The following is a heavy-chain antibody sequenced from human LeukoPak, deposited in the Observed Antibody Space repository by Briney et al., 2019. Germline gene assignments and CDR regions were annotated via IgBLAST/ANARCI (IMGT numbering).Heavy chain of an antibody. V-gene: IGHV3-66*01. J-gene: IGHJ4*02. CDR3: ARGIDYTEGY. Sequence: PGGPLRLSFAASGFTFSSNDRSGFRQAPGRGREGASIIFSVGITYYTDSVKGRFNTSRDNSQKTQYLQMNSLSAEYTAVYYSARGIDYTEGYWGQGTLVTVSS. D-gene: IGHD4-11*01. CDR2: IFSVGIT. CDR1: GFTFSSND.